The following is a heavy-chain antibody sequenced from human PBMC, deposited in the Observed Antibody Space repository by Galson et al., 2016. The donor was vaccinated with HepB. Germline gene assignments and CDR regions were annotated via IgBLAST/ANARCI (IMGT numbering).Heavy chain of an antibody. Sequence: SETLSLTCTVSGGSISSYYWSWIRQPPGNGLEWIGYIYYTGRTNYNTNYNPSLKSRVTVSVDTSKSQFSLKLSSVTAADTAVYYCARATDYGLYFDDWGQGTLVAVSS. D-gene: IGHD3-16*01. CDR3: ARATDYGLYFDD. CDR2: IYYTGRTNYNT. V-gene: IGHV4-59*01. CDR1: GGSISSYY. J-gene: IGHJ4*02.